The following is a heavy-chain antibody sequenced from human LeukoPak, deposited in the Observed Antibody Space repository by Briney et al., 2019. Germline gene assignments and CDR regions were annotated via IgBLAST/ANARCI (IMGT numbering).Heavy chain of an antibody. J-gene: IGHJ5*02. CDR3: ARVGRTGTTRWFDP. CDR1: GYTFTGYY. CDR2: INPNSGGT. D-gene: IGHD1-1*01. V-gene: IGHV1-2*02. Sequence: GASVKVSCKASGYTFTGYYMHWVRQAPGRGLEWMGWINPNSGGTNYAQKFQGRVTMTRDTSISTAYMELSRLRSDDTAVYYCARVGRTGTTRWFDPWGQGTLVTVSS.